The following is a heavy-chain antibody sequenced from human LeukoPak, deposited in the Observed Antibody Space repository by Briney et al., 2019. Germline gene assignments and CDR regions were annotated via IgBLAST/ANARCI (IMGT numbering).Heavy chain of an antibody. D-gene: IGHD4-17*01. CDR2: INHSGSI. Sequence: TSETLSLTCAVYGGSFSGYYWSWIRQPPGKGLEWLGEINHSGSINYNPSLKSRVTISVDTSKNQFSLKLSSVTAADTAVYYCARGVTTLRRQNWFDPWGQGTLVTVSS. CDR1: GGSFSGYY. V-gene: IGHV4-34*01. J-gene: IGHJ5*02. CDR3: ARGVTTLRRQNWFDP.